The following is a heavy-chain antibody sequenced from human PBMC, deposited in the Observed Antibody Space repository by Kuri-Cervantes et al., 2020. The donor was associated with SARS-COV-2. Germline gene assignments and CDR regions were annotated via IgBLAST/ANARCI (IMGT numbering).Heavy chain of an antibody. D-gene: IGHD6-19*01. J-gene: IGHJ4*02. CDR3: ARDKGGYSSGSFDY. CDR2: IIPILGTA. CDR1: GNTFTSFG. Sequence: SVKVSCKASGNTFTSFGISWVRQAPGQGLEWMGRIIPILGTANYAQKFQGRVTITADKSTSTAYMELSSLRSEDTAVYYCARDKGGYSSGSFDYWGQGTLVTVSS. V-gene: IGHV1-69*04.